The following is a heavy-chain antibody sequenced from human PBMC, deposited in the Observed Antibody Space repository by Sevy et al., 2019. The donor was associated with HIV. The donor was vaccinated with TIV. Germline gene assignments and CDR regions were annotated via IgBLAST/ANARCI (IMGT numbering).Heavy chain of an antibody. CDR1: GLSLTTSD. V-gene: IGHV3-30*02. Sequence: GSLRLSCAASGLSLTTSDMHWVRQAPGKGLEWVAYVRNDGSNKYYADSVRDRFTISRDSPKNTLYLQMNSLRDEDTAIYYCARGRKTTEEWLEELDYYYGLDVWGQGTTVTVSS. CDR3: ARGRKTTEEWLEELDYYYGLDV. CDR2: VRNDGSNK. D-gene: IGHD2-8*01. J-gene: IGHJ6*02.